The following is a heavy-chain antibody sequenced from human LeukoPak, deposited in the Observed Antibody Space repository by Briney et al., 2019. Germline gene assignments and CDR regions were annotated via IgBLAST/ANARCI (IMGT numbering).Heavy chain of an antibody. V-gene: IGHV3-23*01. CDR1: GFTFSTYW. CDR3: AKDLDLGVAIDY. CDR2: ISGSGGST. J-gene: IGHJ4*02. D-gene: IGHD3-16*01. Sequence: PGGSLRLSCAASGFTFSTYWMTWVRQAPGKGLGWVSAISGSGGSTYYADSVKGRFTISRDNSKNTLYLQMNSLRAEDTAVYYCAKDLDLGVAIDYGGRGTLVTFS.